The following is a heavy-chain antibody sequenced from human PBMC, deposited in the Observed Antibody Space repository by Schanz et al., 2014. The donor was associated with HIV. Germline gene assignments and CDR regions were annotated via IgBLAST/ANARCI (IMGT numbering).Heavy chain of an antibody. CDR1: GFTFNNYA. D-gene: IGHD5-12*01. CDR2: ISGSGGGT. J-gene: IGHJ4*02. Sequence: VQLVESGGGVVQPGRSLRLSCAASGFTFNNYAMNWVRQTPGKGLEWVSAISGSGGGTYYADSVKGRFTISRDNSKNTLYLQMNSLRAEDTAVYYCAKGLTIWLQPPFDYWGQGTLVTVSS. V-gene: IGHV3-23*04. CDR3: AKGLTIWLQPPFDY.